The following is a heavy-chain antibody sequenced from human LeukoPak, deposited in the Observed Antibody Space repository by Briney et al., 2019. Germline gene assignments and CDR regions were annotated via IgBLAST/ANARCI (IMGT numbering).Heavy chain of an antibody. CDR1: GYTFTGYY. J-gene: IGHJ5*02. CDR3: ARDWYSRRGNWFDP. CDR2: INPNSGGT. D-gene: IGHD6-13*01. V-gene: IGHV1-2*02. Sequence: GASVKVSCKASGYTFTGYYMHWVRQAPGQGLEWMGWINPNSGGTNYAQKFQGRVTMTRDTSISTAYMELSRLRSDDTAVYYCARDWYSRRGNWFDPWGQGTLVTVSS.